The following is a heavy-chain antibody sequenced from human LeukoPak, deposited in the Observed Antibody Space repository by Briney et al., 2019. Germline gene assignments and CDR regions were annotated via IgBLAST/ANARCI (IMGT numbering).Heavy chain of an antibody. D-gene: IGHD3-22*01. CDR3: ARAPDPNFYDRSGFDY. V-gene: IGHV4-31*03. Sequence: SQTLSLTCTVSGGSISRGAYYGSWIPQHPGKGLDWIGYIHYSGSTYYNPSLKSRVTISVDTSKNQFSLNLSSVTAADTAVYYCARAPDPNFYDRSGFDYWGQGTLITVSS. J-gene: IGHJ4*02. CDR1: GGSISRGAYY. CDR2: IHYSGST.